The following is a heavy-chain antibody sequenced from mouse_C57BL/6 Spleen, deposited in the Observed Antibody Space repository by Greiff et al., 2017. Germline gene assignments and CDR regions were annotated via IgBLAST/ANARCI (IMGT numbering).Heavy chain of an antibody. Sequence: QVQLQQPGAELVRPGTSVKLSCKASGYTFTSYWMHWVKQRPGQGLEWIGVIDPSDSYTNYNQKFKGKATLTVETSSSTAYMQLSSLTSEDSAVYYCVYDGYYGFDYWGQGTTLTVSS. D-gene: IGHD2-3*01. V-gene: IGHV1-59*01. J-gene: IGHJ2*01. CDR2: IDPSDSYT. CDR1: GYTFTSYW. CDR3: VYDGYYGFDY.